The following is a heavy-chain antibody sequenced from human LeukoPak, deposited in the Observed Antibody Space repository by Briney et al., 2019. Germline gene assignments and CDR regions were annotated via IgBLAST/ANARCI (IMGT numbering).Heavy chain of an antibody. CDR1: GFTFSSYA. CDR3: AKRRGLELTYYYHMDV. J-gene: IGHJ6*03. V-gene: IGHV3-23*01. D-gene: IGHD1-7*01. Sequence: EGSLRLSCAAPGFTFSSYAMSWVRQAPGKGLEWVSAISGSGGSTYYADSVKGRFTISRDNSKNTLYLQMNSLRADDTAVYYCAKRRGLELTYYYHMDVWGKGTTVTVPS. CDR2: ISGSGGST.